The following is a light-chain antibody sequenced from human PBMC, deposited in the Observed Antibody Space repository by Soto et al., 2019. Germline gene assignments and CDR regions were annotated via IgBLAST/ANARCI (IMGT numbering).Light chain of an antibody. CDR1: SSDVGGYNY. Sequence: QSALTQPASVSGSPGQSITISCTGTSSDVGGYNYVSWYQRHPGKAPKLMIYEVSNRPSGVSNRFSGSKSGNTASLTISGLQAEDEADYYCTSYTGSSTVFGGGTQLTVL. CDR2: EVS. J-gene: IGLJ2*01. CDR3: TSYTGSSTV. V-gene: IGLV2-14*01.